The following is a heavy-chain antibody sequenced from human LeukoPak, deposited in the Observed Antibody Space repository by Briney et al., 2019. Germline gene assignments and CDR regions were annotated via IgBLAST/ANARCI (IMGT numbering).Heavy chain of an antibody. V-gene: IGHV3-23*01. CDR2: ISGSGGNT. Sequence: GGSLRLSCAASGFTSSTFAMSWVRQAPRKGLEWVSAISGSGGNTYYADSVKGRFTISRDNSKNTLYLQMNSLRAEDTAVYYCAKDRVVLPAAIPSDFDYWGQGTLVTVSS. CDR1: GFTSSTFA. CDR3: AKDRVVLPAAIPSDFDY. D-gene: IGHD2-2*02. J-gene: IGHJ4*02.